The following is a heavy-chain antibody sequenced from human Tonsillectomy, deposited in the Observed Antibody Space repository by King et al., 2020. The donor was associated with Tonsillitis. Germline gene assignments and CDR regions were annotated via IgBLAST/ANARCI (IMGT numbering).Heavy chain of an antibody. J-gene: IGHJ4*02. CDR3: ARENYGDHYFDY. D-gene: IGHD4-17*01. CDR1: GFTFNSYA. CDR2: ISYDGSNK. V-gene: IGHV3-30*01. Sequence: LQLVQSGGGVVQPGRSLRLSCAASGFTFNSYAMHWVRQAPGKGLEWVAVISYDGSNKYYADSVKGRFTISRENSKNTLYLQMNSLRTEDTAVYYCARENYGDHYFDYWGQGTLVTVSS.